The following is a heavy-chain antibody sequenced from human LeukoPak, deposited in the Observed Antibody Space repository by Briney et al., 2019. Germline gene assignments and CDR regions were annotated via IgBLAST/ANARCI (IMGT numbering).Heavy chain of an antibody. V-gene: IGHV3-48*03. CDR3: AKAPVTTCSGAYCYPFDY. Sequence: GGSLRLSCAASGFTFSSYEMNWVRQAPGKGLEWVSYISSSGSTIYYADSVKGRFTISRDNAKNSLYLQMNSLRAEDTAVYYCAKAPVTTCSGAYCYPFDYWGQGTLVTVSS. J-gene: IGHJ4*02. CDR1: GFTFSSYE. D-gene: IGHD2-21*01. CDR2: ISSSGSTI.